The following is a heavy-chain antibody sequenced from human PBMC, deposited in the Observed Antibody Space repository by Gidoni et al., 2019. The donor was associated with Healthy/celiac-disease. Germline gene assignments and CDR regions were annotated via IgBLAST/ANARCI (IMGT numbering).Heavy chain of an antibody. CDR3: AREEVGAFRAH. D-gene: IGHD1-26*01. Sequence: EVQLVESGGGLVKPGGSLRLSCAASGFTFSSYSMNWVRQAPGKGLEWVSSISSSSSYIYYADSVKGRFTISRDNAKNSLNLQMNSLRAEDTAVYYCAREEVGAFRAHWGQGTLVTVSS. CDR1: GFTFSSYS. CDR2: ISSSSSYI. V-gene: IGHV3-21*01. J-gene: IGHJ4*02.